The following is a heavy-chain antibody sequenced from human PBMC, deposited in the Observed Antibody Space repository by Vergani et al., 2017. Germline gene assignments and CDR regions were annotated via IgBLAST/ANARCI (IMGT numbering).Heavy chain of an antibody. CDR1: GFTVSSNY. CDR2: IYSGGST. Sequence: EVQLVETGGGLIQPGGSLRLSCAASGFTVSSNYMSWVRQAPGKGLEWVSVIYSGGSTYYSDSVKGRFTISRDNSKNTLYLQMNSLRAEDTAVYYCAKDLFHSGCGAGFPLFDYWGQGTLVTVSS. D-gene: IGHD5-12*01. V-gene: IGHV3-53*05. J-gene: IGHJ4*02. CDR3: AKDLFHSGCGAGFPLFDY.